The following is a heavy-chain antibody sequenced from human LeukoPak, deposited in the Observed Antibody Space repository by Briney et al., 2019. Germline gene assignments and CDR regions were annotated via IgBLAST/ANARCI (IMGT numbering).Heavy chain of an antibody. CDR2: ISDSGGST. CDR3: AKDSSAFDY. D-gene: IGHD6-19*01. V-gene: IGHV3-23*01. J-gene: IGHJ4*02. CDR1: GFTFSSYA. Sequence: GGSLRLSCAASGFTFSSYAMSWVRQAPGKGLEWVSGISDSGGSTNYAASVKGRFTISRDNSKDTLYLQMNSLRAEDTAVYYCAKDSSAFDYWGQGTLVTVSS.